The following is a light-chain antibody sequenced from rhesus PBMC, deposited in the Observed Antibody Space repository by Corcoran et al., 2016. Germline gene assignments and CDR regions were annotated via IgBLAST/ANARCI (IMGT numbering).Light chain of an antibody. CDR2: KAS. J-gene: IGKJ2*01. V-gene: IGKV1-22*01. Sequence: DIQMTQSPSSLSASVGDTVTITCRASQSISSWLDWYQQKPGKAPKFLIYKASGLQSGVPSRFSCSGAGTDFTLTSTSRQPENFATYYCLQYSSSPHGFDQGTKVEIK. CDR1: QSISSW. CDR3: LQYSSSPHG.